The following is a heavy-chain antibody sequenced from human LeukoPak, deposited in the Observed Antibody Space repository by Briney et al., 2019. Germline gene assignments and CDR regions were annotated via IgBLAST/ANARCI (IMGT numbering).Heavy chain of an antibody. CDR2: ISAYNGST. D-gene: IGHD2-2*01. V-gene: IGHV1-18*01. CDR1: GYTFTSHG. CDR3: ARDIVVVPAAIGVGYYYYYGMDV. J-gene: IGHJ6*02. Sequence: ASVKVSCKASGYTFTSHGISWVRQAPGQGLEWMGWISAYNGSTNYAQKLQGRVTMTTDTSTSTAYMELRSLRSDDTAVYYCARDIVVVPAAIGVGYYYYYGMDVWGQGTTVTVSS.